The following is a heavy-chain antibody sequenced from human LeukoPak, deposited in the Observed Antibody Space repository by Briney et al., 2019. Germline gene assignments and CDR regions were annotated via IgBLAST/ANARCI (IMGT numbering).Heavy chain of an antibody. CDR1: GGSISSYY. D-gene: IGHD5-12*01. J-gene: IGHJ5*02. Sequence: SETLSLTCTVSGGSISSYYWSWIRQPPGKGLEWIGYIYYSGSTNYNPSLKSRVTISVDTSKNQFSLKLSSVTAADTAVYYCARRRVIRSGYDVNWFDPWGQGTLVIVSS. CDR2: IYYSGST. V-gene: IGHV4-59*01. CDR3: ARRRVIRSGYDVNWFDP.